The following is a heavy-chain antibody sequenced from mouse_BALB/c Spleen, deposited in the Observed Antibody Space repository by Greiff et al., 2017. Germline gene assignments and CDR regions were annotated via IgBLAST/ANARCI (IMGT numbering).Heavy chain of an antibody. Sequence: VQLVESGPGLVAPSQSLSITCTVSGFSLTSYGVHWVRQPPGKGLEWLGVIWAGGSTNYNSALMSRLSTSKDNSKSQVFLKMNSLQTDDTAMYYWARDPGYGYGYAMDYWGQGTSVTVSS. D-gene: IGHD2-2*01. CDR1: GFSLTSYG. CDR2: IWAGGST. J-gene: IGHJ4*01. V-gene: IGHV2-9*02. CDR3: ARDPGYGYGYAMDY.